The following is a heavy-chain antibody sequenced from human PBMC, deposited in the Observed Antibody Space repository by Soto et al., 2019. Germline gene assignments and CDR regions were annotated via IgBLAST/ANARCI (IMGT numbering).Heavy chain of an antibody. V-gene: IGHV3-15*07. Sequence: PGGSLRLSCAGSGFIFSNAWINWVRQAPGKGLEWVGRIKSKTDGGTTDYVAPVKGRFTISRDDSKNTVYLQISNVNTEDTAIYFCTTDHPYSVDYWGQGTLVTVSS. CDR3: TTDHPYSVDY. CDR2: IKSKTDGGTT. CDR1: GFIFSNAW. J-gene: IGHJ4*02. D-gene: IGHD2-21*01.